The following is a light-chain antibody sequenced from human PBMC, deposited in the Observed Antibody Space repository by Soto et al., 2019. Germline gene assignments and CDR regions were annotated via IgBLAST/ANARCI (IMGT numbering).Light chain of an antibody. Sequence: QSALTQPRSVSGSPGQSVTISCTGTSSNVGGYNYVSWYQHHPAKAPKLVIYDVYNRPSGVPDRFSGSKSDNTASLTISGLQAEDEADYYCCSYAGSNTFYVFGTGTKVTVL. J-gene: IGLJ1*01. CDR3: CSYAGSNTFYV. V-gene: IGLV2-11*01. CDR2: DVY. CDR1: SSNVGGYNY.